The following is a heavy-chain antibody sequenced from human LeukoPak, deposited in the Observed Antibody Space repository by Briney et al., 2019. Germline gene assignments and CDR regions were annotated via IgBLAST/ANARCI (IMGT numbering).Heavy chain of an antibody. V-gene: IGHV3-64*01. Sequence: GGSLRLSCAASGFTFSSYEMHWVRQAPGKGLEYVSAISSNGDSTYSANFVKGRFIISRDNSKNTLYLQMGSLRPEDMAVYYCARDRPGDVWGEGTTVTVSS. J-gene: IGHJ6*04. CDR2: ISSNGDST. CDR3: ARDRPGDV. CDR1: GFTFSSYE.